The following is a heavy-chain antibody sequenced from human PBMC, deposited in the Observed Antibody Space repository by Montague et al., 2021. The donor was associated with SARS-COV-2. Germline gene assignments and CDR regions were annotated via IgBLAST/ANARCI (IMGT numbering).Heavy chain of an antibody. CDR2: IYYSGST. CDR1: GGSISSYY. D-gene: IGHD6-13*01. V-gene: IGHV4-59*01. CDR3: AGDSGYCARQLVPLRLYYYYYAMDI. J-gene: IGHJ6*02. Sequence: SETLSLTCTVSGGSISSYYWSWIRQPPGKGLEWIGYIYYSGSTNYNPSLKSRVTISVDTSKNQFSLKLSYVTVADTAVYYCAGDSGYCARQLVPLRLYYYYYAMDIWGQGTTVTVSS.